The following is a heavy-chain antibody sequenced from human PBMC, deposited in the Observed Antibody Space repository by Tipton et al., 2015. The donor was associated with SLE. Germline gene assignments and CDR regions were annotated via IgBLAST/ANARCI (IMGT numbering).Heavy chain of an antibody. CDR1: GYSISNNDW. Sequence: TLSLTCAVSGYSISNNDWWGWIRQPPGKGLEWIGYIYYTGATHYNPSLKSRVTMSVETSKNQFSLKLSSVTAVDTALYYCARYTNRQGRWFDPWGQGTLVTVSS. CDR3: ARYTNRQGRWFDP. V-gene: IGHV4-28*01. J-gene: IGHJ5*02. D-gene: IGHD1-14*01. CDR2: IYYTGAT.